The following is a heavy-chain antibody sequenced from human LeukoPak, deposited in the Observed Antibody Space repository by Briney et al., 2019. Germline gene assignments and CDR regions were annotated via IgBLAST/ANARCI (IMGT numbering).Heavy chain of an antibody. Sequence: PSETLSLTCTVSGYSISSGYYWAWIRQPPGKGLQWIGNIYHSGNTYYNPSLKSRVSISVDTSKNQFSLKLSSVTAADTAVYYCARHCAEQLVSMYYYYMDVWGKGTTVTISS. J-gene: IGHJ6*03. CDR2: IYHSGNT. D-gene: IGHD6-13*01. CDR1: GYSISSGYY. CDR3: ARHCAEQLVSMYYYYMDV. V-gene: IGHV4-38-2*02.